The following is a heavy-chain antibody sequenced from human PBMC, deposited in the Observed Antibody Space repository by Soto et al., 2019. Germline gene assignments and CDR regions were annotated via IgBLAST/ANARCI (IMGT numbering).Heavy chain of an antibody. CDR3: ARVLREKTYYYGSGSYYFDY. V-gene: IGHV3-7*03. CDR2: IKQDGSEK. D-gene: IGHD3-10*01. Sequence: SGGSLRLSCAASGFTFSSYWMSWVRQAPGKGLEWVANIKQDGSEKYYVDSVKGRFTISRDNAKNSLYLQMNSLRAEDTAVYYCARVLREKTYYYGSGSYYFDYWGQGTLVTVTS. J-gene: IGHJ4*02. CDR1: GFTFSSYW.